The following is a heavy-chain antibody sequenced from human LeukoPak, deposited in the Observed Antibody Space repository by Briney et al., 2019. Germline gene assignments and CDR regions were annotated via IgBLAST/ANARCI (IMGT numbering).Heavy chain of an antibody. Sequence: GRSLRLSCAASGFTFDDYAMHWVRQAPGKGLEWVSGISWNSGSIGYADSVKGRFTISRDNAKNSLYLQMNSLRAEDMALYYCAKDMGEYDFWSSHDAFDIWGQGTMVTVSS. CDR1: GFTFDDYA. CDR2: ISWNSGSI. D-gene: IGHD3-3*01. CDR3: AKDMGEYDFWSSHDAFDI. V-gene: IGHV3-9*03. J-gene: IGHJ3*02.